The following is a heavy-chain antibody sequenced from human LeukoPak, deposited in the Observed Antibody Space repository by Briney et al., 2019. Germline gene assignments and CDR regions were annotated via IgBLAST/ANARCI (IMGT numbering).Heavy chain of an antibody. J-gene: IGHJ4*02. CDR1: GFTFSRYA. CDR3: AGEPRIQLYGVFDF. V-gene: IGHV3-23*01. D-gene: IGHD5-18*01. CDR2: VTGDIT. Sequence: GGSLRLSCAASGFTFSRYAMSWVRQAPGKGLECVFVTGDITYYADSVKGRFTISRHNSKNTLYLQMNRLRAEDTALYYCAGEPRIQLYGVFDFWGQGTLVTVSS.